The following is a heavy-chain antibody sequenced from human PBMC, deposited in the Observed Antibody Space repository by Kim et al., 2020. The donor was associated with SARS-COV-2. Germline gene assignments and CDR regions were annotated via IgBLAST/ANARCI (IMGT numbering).Heavy chain of an antibody. CDR2: INQDGSEK. Sequence: GGSLRLSCAASGFTFSSYWMHWVRQTPGKGLDWVANINQDGSEKYYADPVKGRFTISRDNAKNSLYLQMNSLRAEDTAVYYCARAVGSSSSYWGQGTLVTVSS. J-gene: IGHJ4*02. V-gene: IGHV3-7*01. CDR1: GFTFSSYW. CDR3: ARAVGSSSSY. D-gene: IGHD6-6*01.